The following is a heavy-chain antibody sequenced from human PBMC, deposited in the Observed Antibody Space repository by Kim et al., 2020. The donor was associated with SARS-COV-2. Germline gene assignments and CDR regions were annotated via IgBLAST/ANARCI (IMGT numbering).Heavy chain of an antibody. CDR3: ARGRGNSDWYAGYDY. CDR2: ISSDGSST. Sequence: GGSLRLSCAASGFNSNTYWMHWVCQAPGKGLVWVSRISSDGSSTTYADSVKGRFTISRDNAKNTMYLQMNSLRAEDTAVYYCARGRGNSDWYAGYDYWGQGSLVSVSS. D-gene: IGHD3-9*01. CDR1: GFNSNTYW. J-gene: IGHJ4*02. V-gene: IGHV3-74*01.